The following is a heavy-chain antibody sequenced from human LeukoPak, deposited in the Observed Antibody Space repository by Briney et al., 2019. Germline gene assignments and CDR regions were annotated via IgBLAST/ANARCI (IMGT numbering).Heavy chain of an antibody. Sequence: GGSLRLSCAASGFTFSSYAMHWVRQSLGKGLEWVAVMSYDGFNKYYADSVKGRFTISRDNSKNTLYLQMNSLRAEDTAVYYCARDHYDSSGYSFDYWGQGTLVTVSS. CDR2: MSYDGFNK. V-gene: IGHV3-30*03. D-gene: IGHD3-22*01. J-gene: IGHJ4*02. CDR3: ARDHYDSSGYSFDY. CDR1: GFTFSSYA.